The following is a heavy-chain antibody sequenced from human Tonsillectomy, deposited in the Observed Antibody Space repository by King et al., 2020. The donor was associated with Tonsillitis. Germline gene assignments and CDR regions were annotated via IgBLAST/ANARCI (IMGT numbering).Heavy chain of an antibody. D-gene: IGHD2-21*02. CDR2: ISWNSGSI. J-gene: IGHJ4*02. CDR1: GFIFDDYA. CDR3: AKDRGVVVTASFDY. V-gene: IGHV3-9*01. Sequence: QLVQSGGGLVQPGRSLRLSCAASGFIFDDYAMHWVRQGPGKGLEWVSSISWNSGSIDYADSVKGRFTISRDNAKNSLYLQMNSLRAEDTALYYCAKDRGVVVTASFDYWGQGTLVTVSS.